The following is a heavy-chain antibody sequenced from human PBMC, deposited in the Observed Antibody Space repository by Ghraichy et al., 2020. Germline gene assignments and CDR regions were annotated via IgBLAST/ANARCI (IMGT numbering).Heavy chain of an antibody. CDR1: GGSFSGYY. D-gene: IGHD6-13*01. CDR2: INHSGST. CDR3: ARGPFIAAAGRFDY. V-gene: IGHV4-34*01. J-gene: IGHJ4*02. Sequence: SETLSLTCAVYGGSFSGYYWSWIRQPPGKGLEWIGEINHSGSTNYNPSLKSRVTISVDTSKNQFSLKLSSVTAADTAVYYCARGPFIAAAGRFDYWGQGTLVTVSS.